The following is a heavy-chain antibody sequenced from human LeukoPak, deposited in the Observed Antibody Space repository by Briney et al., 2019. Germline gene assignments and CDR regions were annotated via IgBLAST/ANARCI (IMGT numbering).Heavy chain of an antibody. CDR1: GGSISSGGYS. V-gene: IGHV4-30-2*01. J-gene: IGHJ4*02. CDR3: ARVGGSSGFLSYY. Sequence: SETLSLTCAVSGGSISSGGYSWSWIRQPPGKGLEWIGYIYHSGSTYYNPSLKSRVTISVDTSKNQFSLKLSSVTAADTAVYYCARVGGSSGFLSYYWGQGTLVTVSS. D-gene: IGHD3-22*01. CDR2: IYHSGST.